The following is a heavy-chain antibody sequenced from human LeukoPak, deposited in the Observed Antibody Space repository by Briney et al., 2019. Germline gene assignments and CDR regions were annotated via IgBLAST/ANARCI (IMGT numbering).Heavy chain of an antibody. Sequence: GGSLRLSCAASGFNFHDYAMHWVRQTPGKGLEWVSSISWNSGRLGYADSVKGRCTISRDNAKNSLYLEMNSLRAEDTALYFCAKDIDSSSWYYFDYWGQGTLVTVSS. CDR2: ISWNSGRL. J-gene: IGHJ4*02. CDR1: GFNFHDYA. V-gene: IGHV3-9*01. D-gene: IGHD6-13*01. CDR3: AKDIDSSSWYYFDY.